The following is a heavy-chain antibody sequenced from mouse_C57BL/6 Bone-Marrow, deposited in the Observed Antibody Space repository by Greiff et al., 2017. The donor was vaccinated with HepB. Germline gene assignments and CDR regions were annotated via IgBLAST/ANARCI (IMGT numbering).Heavy chain of an antibody. V-gene: IGHV1-64*01. D-gene: IGHD1-1*01. CDR3: AREGLTTVVADY. CDR2: IHPNSGST. Sequence: QVQLQQSGAELVKPGASVKLSCKASGYTFTSYWMHWVKQRPGQGLEWIGMIHPNSGSTNYNEKFKSKATLTVDKSSSTAYMQLSSLTSEDSAVYYCAREGLTTVVADYWGQGTTLTVSS. CDR1: GYTFTSYW. J-gene: IGHJ2*01.